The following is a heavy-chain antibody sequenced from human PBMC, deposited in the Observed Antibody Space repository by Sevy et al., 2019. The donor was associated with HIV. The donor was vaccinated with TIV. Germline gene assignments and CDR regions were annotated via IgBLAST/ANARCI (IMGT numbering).Heavy chain of an antibody. J-gene: IGHJ4*02. CDR2: IHASGST. Sequence: SETLSLTCTVSGGSISSGNYYWSWIRQPAGKGLEWIGRIHASGSTNYKSSLQSRVTMSVDTSKNQFSLRVTSVTAADTAVYYCARLVREGATYPDYWGQGTLVTVSS. CDR3: ARLVREGATYPDY. V-gene: IGHV4-61*02. CDR1: GGSISSGNYY. D-gene: IGHD6-6*01.